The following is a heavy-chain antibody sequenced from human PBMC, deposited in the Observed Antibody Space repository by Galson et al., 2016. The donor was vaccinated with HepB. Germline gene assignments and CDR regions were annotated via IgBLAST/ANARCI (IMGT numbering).Heavy chain of an antibody. CDR2: IKRKSDGGTT. CDR1: GLIFNNAW. CDR3: TTDRIVVVITTSYYYGMDV. J-gene: IGHJ6*02. D-gene: IGHD3-22*01. Sequence: SLRLSCAASGLIFNNAWMSWVRQAPGKGLERVGSIKRKSDGGTTYYAATGQGSFTISRDDSKNMLYLQMKSLKPDDTAVYYCTTDRIVVVITTSYYYGMDVWGRGTTVTVSS. V-gene: IGHV3-15*05.